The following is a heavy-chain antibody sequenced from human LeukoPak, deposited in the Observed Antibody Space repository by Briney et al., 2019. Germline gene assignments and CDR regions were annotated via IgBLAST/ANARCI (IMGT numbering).Heavy chain of an antibody. D-gene: IGHD3-3*01. Sequence: SETLSLTCTVSGGSISSSSYYWGWIRQPPGKGLEWIGSIYYSGSTYYNPSLKSRVTISVDTSKNQFSLKLSSVTAADTAVYYCARDPGGTYYDFWSGSWNTPYYFDYWGQGTLVTVSS. J-gene: IGHJ4*02. CDR3: ARDPGGTYYDFWSGSWNTPYYFDY. CDR2: IYYSGST. V-gene: IGHV4-39*07. CDR1: GGSISSSSYY.